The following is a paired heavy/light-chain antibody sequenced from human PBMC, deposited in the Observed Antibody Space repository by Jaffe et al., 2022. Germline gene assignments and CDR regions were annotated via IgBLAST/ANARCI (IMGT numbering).Heavy chain of an antibody. CDR2: IYPGNLDT. D-gene: IGHD5-12*01. CDR1: GYTFTSYW. Sequence: EVQLVQSGAEVKKPGESLRISCQASGYTFTSYWTGWVRQRPGKGPEWVAIIYPGNLDTRYSPSFEGRVTISAVKSNNTAYLEWTSLQVSDTATYFCVRDGSGYDVRYNWFDPWGQGTLVVVSS. CDR3: VRDGSGYDVRYNWFDP. J-gene: IGHJ5*02. V-gene: IGHV5-51*03.
Light chain of an antibody. V-gene: IGLV1-47*01. CDR2: RNN. Sequence: QSVLTQPPSASGAPGQRVSIPCSGTNSNIGNYYVYWYQQFPGEAPKLLIYRNNQRPSGVPDRFSGTKSGTSASLAISGLRSDDESTFYCATWDDSLNDWVFGGGTIVTVL. CDR1: NSNIGNYY. CDR3: ATWDDSLNDWV. J-gene: IGLJ3*02.